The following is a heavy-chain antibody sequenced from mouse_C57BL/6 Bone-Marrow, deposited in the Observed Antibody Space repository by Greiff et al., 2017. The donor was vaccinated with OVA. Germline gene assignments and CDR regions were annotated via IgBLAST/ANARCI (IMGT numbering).Heavy chain of an antibody. CDR1: GYTFTSYD. Sequence: QVQLQQSGPELVKPGASVTLSCKASGYTFTSYDINWVKQRPGQGLEWIGWIYPRDGSTKYTEKFKGKATLTVDSSSSTAYMVLHSLTSVDSAVYFCARDGFAYWGQGTLVTVSA. CDR3: ARDGFAY. J-gene: IGHJ3*01. CDR2: IYPRDGST. V-gene: IGHV1-85*01.